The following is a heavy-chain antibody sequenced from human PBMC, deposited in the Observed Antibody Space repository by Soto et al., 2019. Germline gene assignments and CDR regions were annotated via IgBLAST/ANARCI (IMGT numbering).Heavy chain of an antibody. V-gene: IGHV1-8*01. CDR3: ARGRSVADLFDI. CDR1: GYTFTSYD. CDR2: MNPNSGNT. D-gene: IGHD2-15*01. Sequence: ASVKVSCKASGYTFTSYDINWVRQATGQGLEWMGWMNPNSGNTGYAQKFQGRVTMTRNTSISTAYMELSSLRSEDTAVYYCARGRSVADLFDIWGQGTRVTVSS. J-gene: IGHJ3*02.